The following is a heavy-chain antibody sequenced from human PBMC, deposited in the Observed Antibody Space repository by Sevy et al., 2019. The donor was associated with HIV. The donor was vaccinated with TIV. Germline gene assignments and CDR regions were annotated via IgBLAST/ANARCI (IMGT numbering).Heavy chain of an antibody. J-gene: IGHJ4*02. CDR1: GFTFSSHS. V-gene: IGHV3-48*02. Sequence: GSPRLSCAASGFTFSSHSMNWVRQTPGKGLEWISYISGTGNTIYYADSVKGRFTISRDNAKNSLYLQLKSLRDEDTAIYYCARVPPYYDSNVSDFWGQGSLVTVSS. D-gene: IGHD3-22*01. CDR3: ARVPPYYDSNVSDF. CDR2: ISGTGNTI.